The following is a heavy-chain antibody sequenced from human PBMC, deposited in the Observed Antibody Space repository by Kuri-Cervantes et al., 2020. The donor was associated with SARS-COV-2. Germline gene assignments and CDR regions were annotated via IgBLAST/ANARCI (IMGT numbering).Heavy chain of an antibody. J-gene: IGHJ4*02. CDR1: GGSFSGYY. D-gene: IGHD6-19*01. Sequence: SETLSLTCAVYGGSFSGYYWSWIRQPPGKGLEWIGYIYHSGSTYYNPSLKSRVTISVDRSKNQFSLKLSSVTAADTAVYYCARGRVRSSGWPPTKYYFDYWGQGTLVTVSS. CDR2: IYHSGST. V-gene: IGHV4-34*01. CDR3: ARGRVRSSGWPPTKYYFDY.